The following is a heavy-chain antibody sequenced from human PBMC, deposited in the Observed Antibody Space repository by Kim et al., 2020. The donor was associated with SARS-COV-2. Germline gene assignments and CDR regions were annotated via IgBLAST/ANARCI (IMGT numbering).Heavy chain of an antibody. CDR3: AKQRDDFGDFYLFYT. V-gene: IGHV4-4*02. D-gene: IGHD4-17*01. J-gene: IGHJ5*01. CDR2: IYADGAT. CDR1: GGSIRSGIW. Sequence: SETLSLTCSISGGSIRSGIWWTWIRQSPGKGLEWIGEIYADGATNYNPSLNSRVTISVDKSKNQFSLKLSSVTAADTAVYYCAKQRDDFGDFYLFYTWG.